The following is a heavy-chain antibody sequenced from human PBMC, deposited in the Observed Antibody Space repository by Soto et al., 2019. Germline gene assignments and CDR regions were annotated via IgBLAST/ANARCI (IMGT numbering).Heavy chain of an antibody. J-gene: IGHJ4*02. V-gene: IGHV3-9*01. CDR2: ISWNSGSI. D-gene: IGHD6-19*01. Sequence: EVPLVESGGGLVQPGRSLRLSCAASGFTFDDYAMHWVRQAPGKGLEWVSGISWNSGSIGYADSVKGRFTISRDNAKNSLYLQMNSLRAEDTALYYCAKDGHQGSGWYFFDYWGQGTLVTVSS. CDR3: AKDGHQGSGWYFFDY. CDR1: GFTFDDYA.